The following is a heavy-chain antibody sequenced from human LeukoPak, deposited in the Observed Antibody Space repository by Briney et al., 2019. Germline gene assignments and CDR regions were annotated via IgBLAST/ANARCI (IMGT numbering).Heavy chain of an antibody. CDR1: GFSFSNHY. CDR3: TRVIVAVPGYFDYFDF. V-gene: IGHV3-7*01. D-gene: IGHD6-19*01. Sequence: GGSLRLSCAASGFSFSNHYMRWIRPAPGKGLEWVANINEDGSNKWHLGSVKGRFTVSRDNARNSLYRQMNSLRVEDTAVYYCTRVIVAVPGYFDYFDFWGQGALVTVSS. CDR2: INEDGSNK. J-gene: IGHJ4*02.